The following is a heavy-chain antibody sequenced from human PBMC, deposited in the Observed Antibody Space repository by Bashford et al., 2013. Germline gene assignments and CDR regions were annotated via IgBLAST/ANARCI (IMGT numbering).Heavy chain of an antibody. CDR3: ARDEYRRYNWFDP. V-gene: IGHV1-2*02. D-gene: IGHD6-6*01. J-gene: IGHJ5*02. Sequence: VASVKVSCKASGYTFTSYYMHWVRQAPGQGLEWMGWINQKTGVTRNAQKFQGRVTMTRDTSISTAYMQLSSLRSGDTAVYYCARDEYRRYNWFDPWGQGTLVTVSS. CDR1: GYTFTSYY. CDR2: INQKTGVT.